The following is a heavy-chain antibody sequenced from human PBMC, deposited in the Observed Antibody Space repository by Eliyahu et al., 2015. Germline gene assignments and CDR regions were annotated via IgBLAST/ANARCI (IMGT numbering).Heavy chain of an antibody. J-gene: IGHJ5*02. D-gene: IGHD6-13*01. CDR1: GGSFTSHY. Sequence: QVQLQQWGAGLLKPSETLSLTCAVYGGSFTSHYWSWIRQPPGKGLEWIGEINNSGKTNYKSSLKSRVTISVDTTKNQFSLKVNSVTAADTAVYYCARQKTDSSVRPNWFDPWGQGSLVTVSS. V-gene: IGHV4-34*01. CDR2: INNSGKT. CDR3: ARQKTDSSVRPNWFDP.